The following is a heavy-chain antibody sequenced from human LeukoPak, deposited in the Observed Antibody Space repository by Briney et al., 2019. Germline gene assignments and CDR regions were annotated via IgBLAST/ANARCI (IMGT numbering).Heavy chain of an antibody. D-gene: IGHD5-12*01. CDR2: IKQDGSEK. J-gene: IGHJ4*02. CDR1: GFIFSKYA. CDR3: AREGMYSGYDFKGFDY. Sequence: GGSLRLSCRASGFIFSKYALVWVRQAPGKGLEWVANIKQDGSEKYYVDSVKGRFTISRDNAKNSLYLQMNSLRAEDTAVYYCAREGMYSGYDFKGFDYWGQGTLVTVSS. V-gene: IGHV3-7*01.